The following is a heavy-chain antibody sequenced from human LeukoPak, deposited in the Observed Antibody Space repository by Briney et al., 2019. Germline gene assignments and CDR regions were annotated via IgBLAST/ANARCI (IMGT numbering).Heavy chain of an antibody. CDR1: GFPFSSYA. J-gene: IGHJ1*01. V-gene: IGHV3-30*01. Sequence: PGRSLRLSCAASGFPFSSYALHWVRQAPGKGPEWVTLISNDGSYKSYADSVKGRFTISRDNSKNTLHLQMNSLTTEDTAVYYCARARSPRIEAPVPVTESSHLWGQGTTVTGYS. CDR3: ARARSPRIEAPVPVTESSHL. D-gene: IGHD6-13*01. CDR2: ISNDGSYK.